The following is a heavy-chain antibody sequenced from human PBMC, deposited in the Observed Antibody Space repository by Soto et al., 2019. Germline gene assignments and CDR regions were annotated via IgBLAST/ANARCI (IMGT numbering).Heavy chain of an antibody. CDR2: IYYSEST. CDR1: GASISSYY. Sequence: SETLSLTCTVSGASISSYYWSWIRQPPGKGLEWIGYIYYSESTNYNPSLKSRVTISLDTSKNQFSLKLRSVTAADTAVYYCAKARDFGAARYYYDLDVWGQGTTVTVSS. J-gene: IGHJ6*02. CDR3: AKARDFGAARYYYDLDV. V-gene: IGHV4-59*03. D-gene: IGHD2-21*01.